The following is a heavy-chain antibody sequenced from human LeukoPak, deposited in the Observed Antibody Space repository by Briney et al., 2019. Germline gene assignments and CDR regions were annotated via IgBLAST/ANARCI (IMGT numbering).Heavy chain of an antibody. V-gene: IGHV4-59*08. CDR3: ARRDYSNYEAFDL. J-gene: IGHJ2*01. D-gene: IGHD4-11*01. Sequence: PSETLSLTCTVSGGSISSYYWSWIRQPPGKGLEWIGYIYYSGSTNYNPSLKSRVTISVDTSKNQFSLKLSSVTAADTAVCYCARRDYSNYEAFDLWGRGTLVTVSS. CDR2: IYYSGST. CDR1: GGSISSYY.